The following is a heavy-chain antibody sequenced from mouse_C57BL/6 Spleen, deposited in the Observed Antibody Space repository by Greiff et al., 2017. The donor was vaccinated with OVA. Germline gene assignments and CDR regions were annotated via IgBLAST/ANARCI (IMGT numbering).Heavy chain of an antibody. Sequence: VKLMESGAELARPGASVTMSCKASGYTFTSYSMHWVKQRPGQGLEWIGYINPSSGYTNSNQKFKVKATLTADKSSSTAYMQLSSLTSEDAAVYYCARSRDGDCDWGQGTTLTVSA. D-gene: IGHD2-13*01. CDR3: ARSRDGDCD. CDR2: INPSSGYT. J-gene: IGHJ2*01. CDR1: GYTFTSYS. V-gene: IGHV1-4*01.